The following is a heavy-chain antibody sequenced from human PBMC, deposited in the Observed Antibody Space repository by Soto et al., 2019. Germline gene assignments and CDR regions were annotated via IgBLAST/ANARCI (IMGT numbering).Heavy chain of an antibody. Sequence: SETLSLTCTVSVGSISSCGYYWSCILQHPGKGLEWIGYIYYSGSTYYNPSLKSRVTISVDTSKNQFSLKLSSVTAADTAVYYCARERTTVPYNWFDPWGQGTLVTVSS. V-gene: IGHV4-31*03. CDR1: VGSISSCGYY. CDR2: IYYSGST. CDR3: ARERTTVPYNWFDP. J-gene: IGHJ5*02. D-gene: IGHD4-17*01.